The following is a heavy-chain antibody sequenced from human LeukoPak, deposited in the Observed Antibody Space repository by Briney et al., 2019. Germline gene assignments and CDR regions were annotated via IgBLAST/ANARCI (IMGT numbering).Heavy chain of an antibody. CDR1: GGSFSGYY. D-gene: IGHD3-10*01. CDR2: INHSGST. Sequence: SETPSLTCAVYGGSFSGYYWSWIRQPPGKGLEWIGEINHSGSTNYNPSLKSRVTISVDTSKNQFSLKLSSVTAADTAVYYCARCRRLWFGGGYFDYWGQGTLVTVSS. V-gene: IGHV4-34*01. CDR3: ARCRRLWFGGGYFDY. J-gene: IGHJ4*02.